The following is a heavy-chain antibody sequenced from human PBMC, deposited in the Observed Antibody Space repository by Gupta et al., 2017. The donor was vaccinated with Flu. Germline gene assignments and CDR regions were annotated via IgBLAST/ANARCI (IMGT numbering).Heavy chain of an antibody. J-gene: IGHJ2*01. D-gene: IGHD5-12*01. V-gene: IGHV3-13*04. CDR1: GFSFSDYD. Sequence: EVQLVESGGGLVQPGVSMRLPCAASGFSFSDYDMHWVRQITGRGLECVSAIGAAADTFYPESVKGRFTISRENAENSLYLQMNSLTAGDSAVYYCARGVKERGSGYLFRYFDFWGRGTLVTVSS. CDR3: ARGVKERGSGYLFRYFDF. CDR2: IGAAADT.